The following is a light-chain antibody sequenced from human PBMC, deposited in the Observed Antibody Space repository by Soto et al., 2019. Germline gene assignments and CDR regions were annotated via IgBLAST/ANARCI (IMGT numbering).Light chain of an antibody. CDR3: AAWDDSLNGYYV. CDR1: SSNIGSNT. J-gene: IGLJ1*01. V-gene: IGLV1-44*01. Sequence: QSVLTQPPLASGTPGQRVTISCSGSSSNIGSNTVNWYQRLPGTAPKLLIYSNNQRPSGVPDRFSGSKSGTSASLAISGLQSEDEADYYCAAWDDSLNGYYVFGSGTKVTVL. CDR2: SNN.